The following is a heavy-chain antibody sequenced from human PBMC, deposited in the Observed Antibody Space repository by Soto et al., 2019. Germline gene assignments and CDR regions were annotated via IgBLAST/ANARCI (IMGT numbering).Heavy chain of an antibody. CDR3: ARKIGSSRAYYFDY. CDR2: IYHSGST. V-gene: IGHV4-38-2*01. D-gene: IGHD1-26*01. J-gene: IGHJ4*02. CDR1: GYSISSGYY. Sequence: SETLSLTCAVSGYSISSGYYWGWIRQPPGKGLEWIGSIYHSGSTYYNPSLKSRVTISVDTSKNQFSLKLSSVTAADTAVYYCARKIGSSRAYYFDYWGQGTLVTVSS.